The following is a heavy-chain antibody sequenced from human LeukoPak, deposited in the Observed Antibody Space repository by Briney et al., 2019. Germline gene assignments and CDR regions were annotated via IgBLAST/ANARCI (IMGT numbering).Heavy chain of an antibody. J-gene: IGHJ6*03. D-gene: IGHD2-15*01. CDR2: ISSSSSYI. Sequence: GSLRLSCAASGFTFSSYSMNWVRQAPGKGLEWVSSISSSSSYIYYADSVKGRFTISRDNAKNSLYLQMNSLRAEDTAVYYCARVPPLGYCSGGSCLLYYYYYMDVWGKGTTVTVSS. V-gene: IGHV3-21*01. CDR1: GFTFSSYS. CDR3: ARVPPLGYCSGGSCLLYYYYYMDV.